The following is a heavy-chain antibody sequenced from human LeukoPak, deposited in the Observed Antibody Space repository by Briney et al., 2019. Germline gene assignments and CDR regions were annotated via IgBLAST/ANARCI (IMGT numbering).Heavy chain of an antibody. CDR1: GASISSSFYY. V-gene: IGHV4-39*02. Sequence: SETLSLTCTVSGASISSSFYYWGWIRQPPGKGLEWIGSLHYSGSTSYNPSLKSRVTISVDTSKNHFSLSLTSVTAADTAMYHCAKASVRSNWYFDLWGRGTLVTVTS. J-gene: IGHJ2*01. D-gene: IGHD3-10*01. CDR2: LHYSGST. CDR3: AKASVRSNWYFDL.